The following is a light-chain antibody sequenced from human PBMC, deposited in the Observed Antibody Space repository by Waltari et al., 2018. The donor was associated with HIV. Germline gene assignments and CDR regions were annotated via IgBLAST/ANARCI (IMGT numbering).Light chain of an antibody. Sequence: DIVMTQSPATLSVSPAERATLSCRAGQSVSNNLAWFQQRPGQAPRPVISGASTRATDVSARFSGSGSGTEFTLTISSLQSEDFAIYYCQQYNKWPWTFGQGTKVEIK. J-gene: IGKJ1*01. V-gene: IGKV3-15*01. CDR3: QQYNKWPWT. CDR2: GAS. CDR1: QSVSNN.